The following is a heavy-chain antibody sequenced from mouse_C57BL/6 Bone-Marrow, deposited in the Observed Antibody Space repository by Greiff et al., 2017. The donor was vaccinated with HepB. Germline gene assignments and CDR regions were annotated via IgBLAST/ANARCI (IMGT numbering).Heavy chain of an antibody. Sequence: EVHLVESGGGLAKPGGSLKLSCAASGFTFSSYAMSWVRQTPEKRLEWVATISDGGSYTYYPDNVKGRFTISRDNAKNNLYLQMSHLKSEDTAMYYCARVYYGNSWFAYWGQGTLVTVSA. J-gene: IGHJ3*01. V-gene: IGHV5-4*01. CDR2: ISDGGSYT. D-gene: IGHD2-1*01. CDR3: ARVYYGNSWFAY. CDR1: GFTFSSYA.